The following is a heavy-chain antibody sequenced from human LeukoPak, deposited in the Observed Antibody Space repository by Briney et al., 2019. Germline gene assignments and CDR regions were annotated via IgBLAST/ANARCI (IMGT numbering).Heavy chain of an antibody. CDR1: GGTFSSYA. CDR3: ASNSGGNSYYYYYMDV. Sequence: ASVKVSCKASGGTFSSYAISWVRQAPGQGLEWMGGIIPIFGTANYAQKFQGRVTITTDESTSTAYMELSSLRSEDTAVYYCASNSGGNSYYYYYMDVWGKGTTVTVSS. J-gene: IGHJ6*03. V-gene: IGHV1-69*05. CDR2: IIPIFGTA. D-gene: IGHD4-23*01.